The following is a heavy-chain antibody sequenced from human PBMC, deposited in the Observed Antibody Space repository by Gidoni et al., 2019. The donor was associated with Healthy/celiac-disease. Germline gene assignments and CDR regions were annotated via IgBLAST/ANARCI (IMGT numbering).Heavy chain of an antibody. D-gene: IGHD6-13*01. Sequence: QVQLVQSGAEVKKPGSSVKVSCKASGDTFSSYAISWVRQAPGQGLEWMGRIIPILGIANYAQKFQGRVTITADKSTSTAYMELSSLRSEDTAVYYCAEVTAAANYYYGMDVWGQGTTVTVSS. CDR3: AEVTAAANYYYGMDV. V-gene: IGHV1-69*04. J-gene: IGHJ6*02. CDR1: GDTFSSYA. CDR2: IIPILGIA.